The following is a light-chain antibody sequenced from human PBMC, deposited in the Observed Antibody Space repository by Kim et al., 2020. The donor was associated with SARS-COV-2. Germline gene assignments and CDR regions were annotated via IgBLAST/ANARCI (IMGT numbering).Light chain of an antibody. J-gene: IGKJ3*01. CDR3: QQYRYYSYT. Sequence: DIQMTQSPSTLSANVGDRVIITCRASQSLDDWLAWYQHKPGIAPKLLIYMTSSLESGVPSRFSGSGFGTEFTLTISSLQPDDFATYYCQQYRYYSYTFGPGTKVDIK. CDR2: MTS. CDR1: QSLDDW. V-gene: IGKV1-5*03.